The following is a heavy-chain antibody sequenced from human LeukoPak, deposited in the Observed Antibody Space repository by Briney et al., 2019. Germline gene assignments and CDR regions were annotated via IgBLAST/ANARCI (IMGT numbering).Heavy chain of an antibody. D-gene: IGHD2-15*01. CDR1: GFTFRNYA. CDR2: INGSGGGT. J-gene: IGHJ4*02. CDR3: ASYLKGIVAN. Sequence: GGSLRLSCAASGFTFRNYAMSWVRQAPGKGLEWVSAINGSGGGTYYADSVKGRFTISRDNSKNTLDLQMNSLRAEDTAVYYCASYLKGIVANWGQGTLVTVSS. V-gene: IGHV3-23*01.